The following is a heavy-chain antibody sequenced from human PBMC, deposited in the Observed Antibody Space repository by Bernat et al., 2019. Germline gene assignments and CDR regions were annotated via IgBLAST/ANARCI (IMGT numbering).Heavy chain of an antibody. CDR3: ARSLVADV. Sequence: EVQLVESGGGLVQPGGSLRLSCAASGFTFSIYEMHWVRQAPGRGLEWVSYISTSGSTTYYADSVKGRFTISRDNAKNSLFLQMNSLRPEDTAVYYCARSLVADVWGKGATVTVSP. CDR2: ISTSGSTT. CDR1: GFTFSIYE. D-gene: IGHD5-12*01. J-gene: IGHJ6*04. V-gene: IGHV3-48*03.